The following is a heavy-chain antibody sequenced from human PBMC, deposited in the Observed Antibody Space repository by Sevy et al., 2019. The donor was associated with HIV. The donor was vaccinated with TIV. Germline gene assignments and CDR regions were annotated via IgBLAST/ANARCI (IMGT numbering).Heavy chain of an antibody. D-gene: IGHD2-8*01. CDR1: GFTFSKYS. CDR3: AREGCTKPHDY. J-gene: IGHJ4*02. V-gene: IGHV3-23*01. CDR2: LSFGCGEI. Sequence: GGSLRLSFAASGFTFSKYSMSWFRQPPGKGLEGVSTLSFGCGEINYADSVKGRFTISRDNSKSSVYLQMNNLRPEDTAVYYCAREGCTKPHDYWGQGTLVTVSS.